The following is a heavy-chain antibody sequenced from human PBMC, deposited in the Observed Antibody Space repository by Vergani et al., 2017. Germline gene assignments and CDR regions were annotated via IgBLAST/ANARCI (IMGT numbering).Heavy chain of an antibody. V-gene: IGHV4-4*02. CDR1: GGSISSNNW. CDR2: LYHGGST. D-gene: IGHD6-13*01. Sequence: QVQLQESGPGLVKPSGTLSLTCAVSGGSISSNNWWSWVRQPPGKGLEWIGELYHGGSTNYNPSLKSRVTMSVDKSKNQFSLKLSSVTAADTALYYCTRGVGAAAGNNWFDPWGQGTLVTVSS. J-gene: IGHJ5*02. CDR3: TRGVGAAAGNNWFDP.